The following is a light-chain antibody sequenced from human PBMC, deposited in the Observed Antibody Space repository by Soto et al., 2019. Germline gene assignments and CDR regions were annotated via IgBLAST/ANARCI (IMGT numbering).Light chain of an antibody. CDR3: QQRSNWPPIT. CDR2: GAS. Sequence: EIVVTQSPGTLSVSPGERATLSCRASQSVSSDLAWYQQKPGQAPRLLIYGASTRATGIPARFSGSGSGTDFTLTISSLEPEDFAVYYCQQRSNWPPITFGQGTRLEIK. V-gene: IGKV3-11*01. CDR1: QSVSSD. J-gene: IGKJ5*01.